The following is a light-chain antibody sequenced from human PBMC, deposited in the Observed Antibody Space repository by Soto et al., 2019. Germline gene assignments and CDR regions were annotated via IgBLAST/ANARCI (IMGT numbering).Light chain of an antibody. CDR1: ESMSNC. CDR2: GAS. CDR3: QQFNIYPLT. J-gene: IGKJ4*01. V-gene: IGKV1-5*01. Sequence: QSPSTLSASVGDRVTITCRASESMSNCLAWYQQKPGKAPKLLISGASSLQSGVPSRFSGSASGTEFTLTISSLQPDDIATYYCQQFNIYPLTFGGGTKVDIK.